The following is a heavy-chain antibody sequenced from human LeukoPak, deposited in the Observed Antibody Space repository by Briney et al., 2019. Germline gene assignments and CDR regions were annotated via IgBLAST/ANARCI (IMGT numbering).Heavy chain of an antibody. J-gene: IGHJ1*01. CDR3: AKPNDILTGYYIPVYFQH. CDR2: IRYDGSNK. CDR1: GFTFSSYG. V-gene: IGHV3-30*02. Sequence: GGSLRLSCAASGFTFSSYGMHWVRQAPGKGLEWVAFIRYDGSNKYYADSVKGRFTISRDNSKNTLYLQMNSLRAEDTAVYYCAKPNDILTGYYIPVYFQHWGQGTLVTVSS. D-gene: IGHD3-9*01.